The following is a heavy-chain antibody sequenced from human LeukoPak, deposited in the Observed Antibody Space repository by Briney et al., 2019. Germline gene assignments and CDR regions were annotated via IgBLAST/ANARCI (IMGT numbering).Heavy chain of an antibody. D-gene: IGHD4-11*01. CDR3: ARDISNYLFDY. CDR1: GFAFSSYW. V-gene: IGHV3-7*01. J-gene: IGHJ4*02. Sequence: GGSLRLSCAASGFAFSSYWMSWVRQAPGKGLEWVANIKQDGSGKYYVDSVKGRFTISRDNAKNSLYLQMNSLRAEDTAVYYCARDISNYLFDYWGQGTLVTVSS. CDR2: IKQDGSGK.